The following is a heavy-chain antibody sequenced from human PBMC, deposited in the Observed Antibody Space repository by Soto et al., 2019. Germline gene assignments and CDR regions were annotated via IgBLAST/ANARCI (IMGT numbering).Heavy chain of an antibody. J-gene: IGHJ4*02. CDR1: GGSFSGYF. CDR2: IDHSGST. D-gene: IGHD6-6*01. V-gene: IGHV4-34*01. Sequence: QVQLQQWGAGLLKPSETLSLTCAVSGGSFSGYFWTWIRQPPGKGLEWIGEIDHSGSTNYNPSLESRVTISADTSKKQFSLKLNSVTAADTAVYYCTRGGIAARPPRARGLINYWGQGTLVTVSA. CDR3: TRGGIAARPPRARGLINY.